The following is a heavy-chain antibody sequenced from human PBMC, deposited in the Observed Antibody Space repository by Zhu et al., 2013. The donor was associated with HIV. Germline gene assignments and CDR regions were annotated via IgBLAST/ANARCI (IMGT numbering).Heavy chain of an antibody. CDR3: VRGGYRWAFDI. J-gene: IGHJ3*02. CDR2: MNPNSGNR. D-gene: IGHD2-8*02. V-gene: IGHV1-8*03. CDR1: GYTFTSYY. Sequence: QVQLVQSGAEVKKPGASVKVSCKASGYTFTSYYMHWLRQATGQGPEWIGWMNPNSGNRDYAQKFQGRVTITMTSSISTVYMELSSLRSDDTAVYYCVRGGYRWAFDIWGQGTVVIVSS.